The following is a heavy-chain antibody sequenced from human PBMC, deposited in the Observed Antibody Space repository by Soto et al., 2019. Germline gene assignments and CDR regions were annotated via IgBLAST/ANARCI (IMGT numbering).Heavy chain of an antibody. CDR1: GFTFSNYW. J-gene: IGHJ3*01. D-gene: IGHD2-21*01. Sequence: GGSLRLSCAASGFTFSNYWMHWVRQSPGKGLVWVSRINSDETITSYADSVKGRFTISRDNAKNTLYLQMSSLRVEDTAVYFCVREYCAGGACSDAFDLWGQGTLVTVSS. CDR2: INSDETIT. CDR3: VREYCAGGACSDAFDL. V-gene: IGHV3-74*01.